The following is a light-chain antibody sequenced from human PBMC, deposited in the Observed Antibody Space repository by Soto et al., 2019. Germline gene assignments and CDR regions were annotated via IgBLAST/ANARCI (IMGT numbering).Light chain of an antibody. V-gene: IGKV4-1*01. J-gene: IGKJ1*01. Sequence: DIVMTQSPDSLAVSLGERASINCRSSQSVLYSSNNKNYLAWYQQKPGQPPKLLIYWASTRESGVPDRFSGSGSGTDFTLTISSLQADDVAVYYCQQYYKSPQTFGQGTKVDIK. CDR2: WAS. CDR1: QSVLYSSNNKNY. CDR3: QQYYKSPQT.